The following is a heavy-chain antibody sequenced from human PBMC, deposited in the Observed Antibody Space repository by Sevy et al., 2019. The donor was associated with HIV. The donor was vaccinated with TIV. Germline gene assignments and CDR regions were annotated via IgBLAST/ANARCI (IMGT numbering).Heavy chain of an antibody. CDR2: ITGSGGNK. V-gene: IGHV3-23*01. D-gene: IGHD3-10*01. CDR1: GFTFSTYA. J-gene: IGHJ3*02. Sequence: GGSLRLSCGASGFTFSTYAMNWVRQAPGKGLDWVSTITGSGGNKFYSDSVKGRFTISRDNSMNMVYLQLNSLRVEDMAISNCAKAVGNPSGPFDIWGQGTMVTVSS. CDR3: AKAVGNPSGPFDI.